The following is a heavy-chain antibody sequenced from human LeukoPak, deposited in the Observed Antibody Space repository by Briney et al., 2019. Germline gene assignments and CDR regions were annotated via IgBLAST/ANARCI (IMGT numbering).Heavy chain of an antibody. CDR1: GFTFSNAW. V-gene: IGHV3-15*07. CDR2: IKSNVDGGTT. D-gene: IGHD3-10*01. CDR3: NTGGYYFDY. Sequence: GGSLRLSCAGSGFTFSNAWMNWVRQAPGKGLEWVSRIKSNVDGGTTDYAAPVKGTFTISRDDSRNTVYLQMNSLKTEDTAVYYCNTGGYYFDYWGQGTLVTVSS. J-gene: IGHJ4*02.